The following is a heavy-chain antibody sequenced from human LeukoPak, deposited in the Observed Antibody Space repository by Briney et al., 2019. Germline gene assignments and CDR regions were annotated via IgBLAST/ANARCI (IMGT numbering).Heavy chain of an antibody. CDR1: GFSFSTYW. D-gene: IGHD4-11*01. CDR2: IKGDGSEI. V-gene: IGHV3-7*01. CDR3: AREGFPYSGDH. J-gene: IGHJ4*02. Sequence: GGSLRLSCAASGFSFSTYWMRWARQTPGKGLEWVANIKGDGSEINYVDSVKGRFTISRDNAKNSLSLQMNSLTADDTGVYYCAREGFPYSGDHWGQGTLVSFSS.